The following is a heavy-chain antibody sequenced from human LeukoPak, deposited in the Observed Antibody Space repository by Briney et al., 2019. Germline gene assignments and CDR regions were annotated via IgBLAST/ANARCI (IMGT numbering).Heavy chain of an antibody. V-gene: IGHV3-21*01. CDR2: ISSSSSYI. Sequence: PGGSLTLSCAASGFTFSSYSMNWVRQAPGKGLEWVSSISSSSSYIYYADSVEGRFTISRDNAKNSLYLQMNSLRAEDTAVYYCARGYYGSGSSWFDPWGQGTLLTVSS. CDR3: ARGYYGSGSSWFDP. J-gene: IGHJ5*02. CDR1: GFTFSSYS. D-gene: IGHD3-10*01.